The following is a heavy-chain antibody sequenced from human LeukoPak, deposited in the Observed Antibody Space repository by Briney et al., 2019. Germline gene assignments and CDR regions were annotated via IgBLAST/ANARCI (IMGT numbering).Heavy chain of an antibody. Sequence: ASVKVSCKASGYTFTSYDINWVRQATGQGLEWMGWMNPNSGNTGYAQKFQGRVTMTRNTSISTAYMELSSLRSEDTAVYYCARGGTLLLWFGEPLYYYYYGMDVWGQGTTVTVSS. V-gene: IGHV1-8*01. CDR1: GYTFTSYD. CDR3: ARGGTLLLWFGEPLYYYYYGMDV. CDR2: MNPNSGNT. J-gene: IGHJ6*02. D-gene: IGHD3-10*01.